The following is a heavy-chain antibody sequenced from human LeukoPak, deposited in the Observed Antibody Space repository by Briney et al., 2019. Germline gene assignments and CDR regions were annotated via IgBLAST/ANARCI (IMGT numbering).Heavy chain of an antibody. Sequence: GESLKISCKGPGYSFTSYWISWVRRMPGKGREWMGRIDPGDSYTNYSPSFQGHVTISADKSISTAYLQWSSLKASDTAMYYCATTPEGPYDSSGYYYDDYWGQGTLVTVSS. V-gene: IGHV5-10-1*01. CDR1: GYSFTSYW. J-gene: IGHJ4*02. CDR3: ATTPEGPYDSSGYYYDDY. D-gene: IGHD3-22*01. CDR2: IDPGDSYT.